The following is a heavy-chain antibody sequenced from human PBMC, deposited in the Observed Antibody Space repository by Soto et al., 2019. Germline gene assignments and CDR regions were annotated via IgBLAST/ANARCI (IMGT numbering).Heavy chain of an antibody. D-gene: IGHD3-3*01. J-gene: IGHJ4*02. V-gene: IGHV3-23*01. CDR2: ISGSASGT. CDR3: AKMSDFWSGSPTYHFDY. Sequence: PGGSLRLSCAASVFTFSSYAMSCVRQAPGEGLEWVSVISGSASGTYYADSVKGRFTISGDNSKKTVYVQMNSLRAEHTAVYYCAKMSDFWSGSPTYHFDYLGQGTQV. CDR1: VFTFSSYA.